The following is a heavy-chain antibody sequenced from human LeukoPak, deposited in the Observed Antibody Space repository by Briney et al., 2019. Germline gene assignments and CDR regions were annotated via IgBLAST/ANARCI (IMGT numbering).Heavy chain of an antibody. CDR2: IYYSGST. Sequence: SETLSLTCTVSGGSISSYYWSWIRQPPGKGLEWIGYIYYSGSTNYNASLKSRVSMSVDTSKNQFSLKLSSVTAADTAVFYCARENSGSYREFDYWGQGTLVTVSS. V-gene: IGHV4-59*12. CDR3: ARENSGSYREFDY. D-gene: IGHD1-26*01. CDR1: GGSISSYY. J-gene: IGHJ4*02.